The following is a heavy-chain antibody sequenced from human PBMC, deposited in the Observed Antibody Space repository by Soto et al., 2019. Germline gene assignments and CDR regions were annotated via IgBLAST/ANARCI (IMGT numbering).Heavy chain of an antibody. Sequence: SDTLSLTCSDHSSSIRTSSYYWGWIRQPPGKGLEWIGSIYYSGNTYYTPSLKSRVTISVDTSKNQFSLKLSSVTAADTAVYYCAREGGRYCTGGSCQVDYWGQGNLVTVSS. D-gene: IGHD2-15*01. J-gene: IGHJ4*02. V-gene: IGHV4-39*02. CDR1: SSSIRTSSYY. CDR2: IYYSGNT. CDR3: AREGGRYCTGGSCQVDY.